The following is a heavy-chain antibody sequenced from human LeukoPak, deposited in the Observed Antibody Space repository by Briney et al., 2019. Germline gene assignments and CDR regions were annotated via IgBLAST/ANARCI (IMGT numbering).Heavy chain of an antibody. CDR1: GYTLTELS. CDR2: FDPEDGET. CDR3: ATEPFWYSSSWPNWFDP. J-gene: IGHJ5*02. Sequence: ASVKVSCKVSGYTLTELSMHWVRQAPGKGLEWMGGFDPEDGETIYAQKFQGRVTMTEDTSTDTAYMELSSLRSEDTAVYYCATEPFWYSSSWPNWFDPWGQGTLVTASS. V-gene: IGHV1-24*01. D-gene: IGHD6-13*01.